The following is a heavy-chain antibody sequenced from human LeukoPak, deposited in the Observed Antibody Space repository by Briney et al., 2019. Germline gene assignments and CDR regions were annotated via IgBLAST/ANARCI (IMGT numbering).Heavy chain of an antibody. CDR1: GGSISSGGYY. J-gene: IGHJ4*02. D-gene: IGHD6-13*01. V-gene: IGHV4-31*03. Sequence: SETLSLTCTVSGGSISSGGYYWSWIRQHPGKGLEWIGHIYYSGSTYYNPSLKSRVTISVDTSKNQFSLKLSSVTAADTAVYYCARGIPPGTFDYWGQGTLVTVSS. CDR3: ARGIPPGTFDY. CDR2: IYYSGST.